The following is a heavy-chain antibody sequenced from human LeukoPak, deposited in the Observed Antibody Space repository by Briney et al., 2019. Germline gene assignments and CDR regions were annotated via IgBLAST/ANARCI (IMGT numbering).Heavy chain of an antibody. Sequence: GGSLRLSCAASGFTFDDYAMHWVRQAPGKGLEWVSGISWNSGSIGYADSVKGRFTISRDNAKNSLYLQMNSLRAEDTALYYCAKDSHGGYSYGDFDYWGQGTLVTVSS. V-gene: IGHV3-9*01. CDR1: GFTFDDYA. CDR2: ISWNSGSI. CDR3: AKDSHGGYSYGDFDY. J-gene: IGHJ4*02. D-gene: IGHD5-18*01.